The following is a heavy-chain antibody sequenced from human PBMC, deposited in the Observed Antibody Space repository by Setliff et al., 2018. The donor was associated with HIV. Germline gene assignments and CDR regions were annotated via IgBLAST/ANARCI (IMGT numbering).Heavy chain of an antibody. CDR3: ARHVVGGWLKDLQYMDV. Sequence: SETLSLTCAVYGGSFSGYFWGWIRQPPGKGLEWIGSIDYSGSTHYNPSLKSRVNIFIDTSKNQQSLKLSSVTAADTAVYYCARHVVGGWLKDLQYMDVWGKGTTVTVSS. J-gene: IGHJ6*03. D-gene: IGHD6-19*01. CDR2: IDYSGST. V-gene: IGHV4-34*01. CDR1: GGSFSGYF.